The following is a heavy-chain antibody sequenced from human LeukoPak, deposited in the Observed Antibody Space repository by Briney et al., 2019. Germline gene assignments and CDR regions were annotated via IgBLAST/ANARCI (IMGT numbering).Heavy chain of an antibody. V-gene: IGHV4-59*12. CDR1: GGSISYNY. CDR2: IYYSGST. J-gene: IGHJ4*02. CDR3: AKDVGSLAGNS. Sequence: PSETLSLTCTVSGGSISYNYWSWIRQPPGKGLEWIGYIYYSGSTNYNPSLKSRVTISVDTSKNQFSLKLTSVTAADTAFYYCAKDVGSLAGNSWGQGTLVTVSS. D-gene: IGHD6-19*01.